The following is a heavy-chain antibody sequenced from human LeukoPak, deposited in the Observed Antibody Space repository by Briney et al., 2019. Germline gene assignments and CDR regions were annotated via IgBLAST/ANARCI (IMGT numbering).Heavy chain of an antibody. D-gene: IGHD3-10*01. Sequence: GGSLRLSCAASGFTFSSYWMHWVRQAPGKGLVWVSRINSDGSSTSYADSVKGRFTISRDNAKNSLYLQMNSLRAEDTAVYYCARDSGYYYGSGSYEIDYWGQGTLVTVSS. J-gene: IGHJ4*02. CDR2: INSDGSST. V-gene: IGHV3-74*01. CDR3: ARDSGYYYGSGSYEIDY. CDR1: GFTFSSYW.